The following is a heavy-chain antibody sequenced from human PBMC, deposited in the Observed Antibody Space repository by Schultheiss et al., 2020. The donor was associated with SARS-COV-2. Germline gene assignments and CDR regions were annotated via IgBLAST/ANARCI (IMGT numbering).Heavy chain of an antibody. J-gene: IGHJ4*02. V-gene: IGHV3-33*01. CDR3: ARGPSPDYGYYFDY. CDR2: IWYDGSNK. D-gene: IGHD4-17*01. CDR1: GFTFSSYG. Sequence: GGSLRLSCAASGFTFSSYGMHWVRQAPGKGLEWVAVIWYDGSNKYYADSVKGRFTISRDNSKNTLYLQMNSLRAEDTAVYYCARGPSPDYGYYFDYWGQGTLVTVSS.